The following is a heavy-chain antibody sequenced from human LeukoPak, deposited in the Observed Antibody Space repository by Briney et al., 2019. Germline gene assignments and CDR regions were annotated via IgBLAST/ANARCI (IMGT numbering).Heavy chain of an antibody. D-gene: IGHD3-9*01. J-gene: IGHJ4*02. V-gene: IGHV3-53*01. CDR2: IYGASST. CDR3: ARGSLLRYFDWPD. CDR1: GFTFSTYS. Sequence: GGSLRLSCAASGFTFSTYSMHWVRQAPGKGLEWVSVIYGASSTYYADSVNGRFTISRDDSKNTLYLQMNSLGAEDTAVYYCARGSLLRYFDWPDWGQGTLVTVSS.